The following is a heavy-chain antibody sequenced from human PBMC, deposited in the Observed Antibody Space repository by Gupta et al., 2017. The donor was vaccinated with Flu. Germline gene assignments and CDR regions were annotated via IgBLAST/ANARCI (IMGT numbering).Heavy chain of an antibody. CDR1: GFSLSTSGVG. CDR3: AHAQFEGIVVVPAAIQSGYYFDY. V-gene: IGHV2-5*01. J-gene: IGHJ4*02. D-gene: IGHD2-2*02. Sequence: QITLKESGPTLVKPTQTLTLTCTFSGFSLSTSGVGVGWIRQHPGKALEWLALIYWNDDKRYSPSLKSRLTITKDTSKNQVVLTMTNMDPVDTATYYCAHAQFEGIVVVPAAIQSGYYFDYWGQGTLVTVSS. CDR2: IYWNDDK.